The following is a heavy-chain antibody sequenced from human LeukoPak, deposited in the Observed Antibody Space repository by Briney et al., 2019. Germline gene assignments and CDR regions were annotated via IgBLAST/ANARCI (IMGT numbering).Heavy chain of an antibody. D-gene: IGHD2-2*01. V-gene: IGHV4-59*08. J-gene: IGHJ5*02. CDR2: IYYSGST. Sequence: SETLSLACTVSGGSISSYYWSWLRQPPGKGLEWIWYIYYSGSTNYNPSLKSRVTISVDTSKNQFSLKLSSLTAADTAVYYCARLLQEDIVVVPAAMVEWFDPWGQGTLVTVSS. CDR1: GGSISSYY. CDR3: ARLLQEDIVVVPAAMVEWFDP.